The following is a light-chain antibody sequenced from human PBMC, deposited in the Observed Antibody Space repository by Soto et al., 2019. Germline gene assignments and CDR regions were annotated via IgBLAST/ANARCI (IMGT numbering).Light chain of an antibody. CDR2: DNN. CDR3: GTWDSSLSAVV. J-gene: IGLJ2*01. Sequence: QSVLTQPPSVSAAPGQKVTISCSGSSSNIGNNFVSWYQQLPGTAPKLLIYDNNKRPSGIPDRFSGSKSGTSATLGFTGLQTGDEADYYCGTWDSSLSAVVFGEGTKLTVL. CDR1: SSNIGNNF. V-gene: IGLV1-51*01.